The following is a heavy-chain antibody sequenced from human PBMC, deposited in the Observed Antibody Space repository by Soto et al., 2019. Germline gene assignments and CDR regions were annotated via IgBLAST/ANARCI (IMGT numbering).Heavy chain of an antibody. CDR1: GYTFTGYY. CDR3: ARGGWELGYYYGMDV. J-gene: IGHJ6*02. CDR2: INPNSGGT. D-gene: IGHD1-26*01. Sequence: EASVKVSCKASGYTFTGYYMHWVRQAPGQGLEWMGWINPNSGGTNYAQKFQGWVTMARGTSISTLYMELSRLTPEDTAVYYCARGGWELGYYYGMDVWGQGTTVTVSS. V-gene: IGHV1-2*04.